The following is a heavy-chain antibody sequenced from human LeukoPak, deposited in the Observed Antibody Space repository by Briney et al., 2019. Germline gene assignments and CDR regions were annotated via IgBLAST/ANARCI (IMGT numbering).Heavy chain of an antibody. CDR3: ARGVDGYNPFDY. CDR1: GYTFTGYY. D-gene: IGHD5-12*01. CDR2: INPNSGGT. V-gene: IGHV1-2*02. Sequence: ASVKVSCKASGYTFTGYYMHWVRQAPGQGLEWLGWINPNSGGTNYAQKFQGRVTMTRDTSISTAYMELSRLRSDDTAVYYCARGVDGYNPFDYWGQGTLVTVSS. J-gene: IGHJ4*02.